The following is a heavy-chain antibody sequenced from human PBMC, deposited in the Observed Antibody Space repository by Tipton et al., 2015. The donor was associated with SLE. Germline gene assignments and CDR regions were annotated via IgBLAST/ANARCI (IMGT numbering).Heavy chain of an antibody. CDR2: INPNSGGT. CDR3: AREITMVRGVIGYFDF. D-gene: IGHD3-10*01. V-gene: IGHV1-2*02. CDR1: GYTFTGSY. Sequence: QSGAEVKKPGASMKVSCKASGYTFTGSYIHWVRQAPGQGLEWMGWINPNSGGTDYAQKFQGRVTMTRDTSISTAYMELTRLRSDDTAVYYCAREITMVRGVIGYFDFWGQGTLVTVSS. J-gene: IGHJ4*02.